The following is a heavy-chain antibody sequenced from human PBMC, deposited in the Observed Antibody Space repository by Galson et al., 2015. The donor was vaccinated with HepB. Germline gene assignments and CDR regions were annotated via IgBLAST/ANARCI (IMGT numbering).Heavy chain of an antibody. V-gene: IGHV3-23*01. J-gene: IGHJ4*02. CDR3: ARVVGTSFQLAAGDY. Sequence: SLRLSCAASGFTFNIYAMSWVRQAPGKGLEWVSRISSSGATTYAASVKGRFTISRDDSKNSLYLQMNSLQTEDTAVYYCARVVGTSFQLAAGDYWGQGTLVTVSS. D-gene: IGHD6-13*01. CDR1: GFTFNIYA. CDR2: ISSSGAT.